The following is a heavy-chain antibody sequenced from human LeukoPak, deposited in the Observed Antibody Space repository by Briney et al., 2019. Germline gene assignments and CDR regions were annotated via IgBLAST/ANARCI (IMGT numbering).Heavy chain of an antibody. Sequence: ASVKVSCKASGYTFTGYYMHWVRQAPGQGLEWMGWINPNSGGTNYAQKFQGRVTMTTDTSTSTAYMELRSLRSDDTAVYYCARDSNLVDAFDIWGQGTMVTVSS. CDR3: ARDSNLVDAFDI. CDR2: INPNSGGT. D-gene: IGHD2-8*01. CDR1: GYTFTGYY. J-gene: IGHJ3*02. V-gene: IGHV1-2*02.